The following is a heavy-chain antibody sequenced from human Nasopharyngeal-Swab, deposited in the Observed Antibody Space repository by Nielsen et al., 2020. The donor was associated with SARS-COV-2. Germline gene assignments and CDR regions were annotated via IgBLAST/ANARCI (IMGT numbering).Heavy chain of an antibody. Sequence: LSLTCAASGFPFSSFGMHWVRQAPGKGLEWVAFIAHDASNEYYGDSVKGRFSISRDSSKNTLYLQMDSLRGEDTAVYYCARDAPAHYGAFYWGRGTLVTVSS. CDR1: GFPFSSFG. J-gene: IGHJ4*02. D-gene: IGHD4-17*01. CDR2: IAHDASNE. V-gene: IGHV3-30*03. CDR3: ARDAPAHYGAFY.